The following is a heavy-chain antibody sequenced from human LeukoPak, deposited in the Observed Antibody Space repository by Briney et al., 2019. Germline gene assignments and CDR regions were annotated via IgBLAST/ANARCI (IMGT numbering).Heavy chain of an antibody. CDR2: INPNSSVT. CDR3: ARGRDSGSPYDAFDM. CDR1: GYTFIGYY. Sequence: ASVKVSRKASGYTFIGYYIHWVRQAPGQGLEWMGWINPNSSVTNYAQKFQGRVTMTRDTSIRTAYMELSRLRSDDTAVYYCARGRDSGSPYDAFDMWGQGTMVTVSS. J-gene: IGHJ3*02. D-gene: IGHD1-26*01. V-gene: IGHV1-2*02.